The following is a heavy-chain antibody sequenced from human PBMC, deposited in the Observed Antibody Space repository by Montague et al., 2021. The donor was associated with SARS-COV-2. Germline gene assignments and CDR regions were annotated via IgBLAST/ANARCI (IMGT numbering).Heavy chain of an antibody. V-gene: IGHV4-34*01. CDR1: GGSFSGYY. D-gene: IGHD2-15*01. CDR3: ARLRDGVVPSPILGIGPYFTYYYMDV. J-gene: IGHJ6*03. Sequence: SETLSLTCAVHGGSFSGYYWNWIRQRPGKGLEWIGEINHGGSTNYNPSLKNRLTISADTSTNQFSLKLTSVAATDTAVYYCARLRDGVVPSPILGIGPYFTYYYMDVWGKGTTVTVS. CDR2: INHGGST.